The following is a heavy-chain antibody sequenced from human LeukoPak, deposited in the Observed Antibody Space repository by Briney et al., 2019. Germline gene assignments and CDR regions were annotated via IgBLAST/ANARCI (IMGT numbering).Heavy chain of an antibody. V-gene: IGHV1-2*02. Sequence: ASVKVSCKASGYSFTGYFIHWVRQAPGQGLEWMGWLNPNNGDTNYEQKFQGRVTMTRDTSISTAYMELSRLRSDDTAVYYCARDFQGADSGFWSGPMPSYSFDYWGQGSLVTVSS. CDR3: ARDFQGADSGFWSGPMPSYSFDY. CDR1: GYSFTGYF. D-gene: IGHD3-3*01. CDR2: LNPNNGDT. J-gene: IGHJ4*02.